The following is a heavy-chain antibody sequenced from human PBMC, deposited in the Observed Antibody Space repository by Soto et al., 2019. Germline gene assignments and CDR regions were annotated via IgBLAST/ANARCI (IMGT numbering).Heavy chain of an antibody. CDR3: AVGCSGGSCYPASDYYYGMDV. D-gene: IGHD2-15*01. V-gene: IGHV1-18*01. CDR1: GYTFTSYG. J-gene: IGHJ6*02. Sequence: QVQLVQSGAEVKKPGASVKVSCKASGYTFTSYGISWVRQAPGQGLEWMGWISAYNGNTNYAQKLQGRVTMTTDTSTSTAYMELRSLRSDDTAVYYCAVGCSGGSCYPASDYYYGMDVWGQGTTVTVSS. CDR2: ISAYNGNT.